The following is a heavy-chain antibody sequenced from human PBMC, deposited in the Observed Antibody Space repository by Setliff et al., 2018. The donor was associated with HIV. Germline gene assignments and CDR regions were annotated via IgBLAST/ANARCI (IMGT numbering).Heavy chain of an antibody. D-gene: IGHD3-22*01. CDR1: GGSISSSSYY. V-gene: IGHV4-39*01. CDR2: IYYSGST. J-gene: IGHJ4*02. CDR3: ARLVVITTNFDY. Sequence: SETLSLTCTVSGGSISSSSYYWGWIRQPPGKGLEWIGSIYYSGSTYYNPSLKSRVTISVDTSKNQFSLKLSSVTAADTAVYYCARLVVITTNFDYWGQGTLVTV.